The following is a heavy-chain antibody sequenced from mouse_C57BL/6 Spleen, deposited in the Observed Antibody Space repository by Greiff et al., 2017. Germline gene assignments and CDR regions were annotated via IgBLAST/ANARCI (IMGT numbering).Heavy chain of an antibody. CDR1: GYTFTDYY. V-gene: IGHV1-26*01. Sequence: EVQLQQSGPELVKPGASVKISCKASGYTFTDYYMNWVKQSHGKSLERIGDINPNNGGTSYNQKFKGKATLTVDKSSSTAYMELRSLTSEDSAVYSCAHYGSSLAWFAYWGQGTLVTVSA. J-gene: IGHJ3*01. CDR3: AHYGSSLAWFAY. D-gene: IGHD1-1*01. CDR2: INPNNGGT.